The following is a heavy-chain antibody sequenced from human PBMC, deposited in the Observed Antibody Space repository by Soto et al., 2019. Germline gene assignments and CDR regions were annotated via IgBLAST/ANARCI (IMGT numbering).Heavy chain of an antibody. D-gene: IGHD3-22*01. J-gene: IGHJ4*02. CDR2: IIPILGIA. CDR1: GGTFSIYT. V-gene: IGHV1-69*02. CDR3: ARGPRYLHDSSGYFEIIVSGIDY. Sequence: GASVKVACKASGGTFSIYTSSWVRQAPGQGLEWMGRIIPILGIANYAQKFQGRVTITADKSTSTAYMELSSLRSEDTAVYYCARGPRYLHDSSGYFEIIVSGIDYWGQGTLVTVSS.